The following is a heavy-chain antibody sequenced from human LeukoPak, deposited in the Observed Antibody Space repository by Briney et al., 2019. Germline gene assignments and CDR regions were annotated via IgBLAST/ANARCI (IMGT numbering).Heavy chain of an antibody. D-gene: IGHD3-10*01. V-gene: IGHV4-30-2*01. J-gene: IGHJ6*02. CDR2: IYHSGST. CDR1: GGTISSGGYS. Sequence: SETMSLTCGVSGGTISSGGYSWSWIRQPPGKGLEWIGYIYHSGSTYYNPSLKSRVTISVDRSKNQFSLKLSSVTAADTAVYYCARITITMVRGSLSYYGMDVWGQGTTVTVSS. CDR3: ARITITMVRGSLSYYGMDV.